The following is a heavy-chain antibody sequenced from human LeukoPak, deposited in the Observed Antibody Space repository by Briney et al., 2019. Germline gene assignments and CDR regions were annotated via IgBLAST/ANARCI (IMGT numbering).Heavy chain of an antibody. V-gene: IGHV4-4*07. J-gene: IGHJ5*02. CDR1: DGSISSYY. D-gene: IGHD3-10*01. CDR3: ARIYYSRFDP. CDR2: IYTSGST. Sequence: SETLSLTCTVSDGSISSYYCSWIRQPAGKGLEWIGRIYTSGSTNYNPSLKSRVTMSVDTSKNQFSLKLNSVTAADTAVYYCARIYYSRFDPWGQGTLVTVSS.